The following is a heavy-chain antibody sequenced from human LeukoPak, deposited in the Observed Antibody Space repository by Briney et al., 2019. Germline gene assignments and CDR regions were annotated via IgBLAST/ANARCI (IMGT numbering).Heavy chain of an antibody. D-gene: IGHD3-22*01. Sequence: SETLSLTCAVYGGSFSGYYWSWIRQPPGKGLEWIGEINHSGSTNYNLSLKSRVTISVDTSKNQLSLKLSSVTAADTAVYYCARAYDYYDSSGYFFDYWGQGTLVTVSS. V-gene: IGHV4-34*01. CDR3: ARAYDYYDSSGYFFDY. CDR2: INHSGST. CDR1: GGSFSGYY. J-gene: IGHJ4*02.